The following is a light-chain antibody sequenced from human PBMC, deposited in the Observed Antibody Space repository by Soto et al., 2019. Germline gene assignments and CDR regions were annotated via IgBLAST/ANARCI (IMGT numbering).Light chain of an antibody. CDR1: SNDVGSYKL. V-gene: IGLV2-23*01. CDR2: EDN. Sequence: QSALTQPASVSGSPGQSITISCTGTSNDVGSYKLLSWYQQHPGKAPKLIIHEDNRRPSGVSSRFSGSKSANTASLTISGHQNEDEDDYYCCTYAGSTTFVFGSGTKVTVL. J-gene: IGLJ1*01. CDR3: CTYAGSTTFV.